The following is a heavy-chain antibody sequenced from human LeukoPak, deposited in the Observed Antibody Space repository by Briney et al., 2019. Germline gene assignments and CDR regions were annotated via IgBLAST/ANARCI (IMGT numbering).Heavy chain of an antibody. D-gene: IGHD3-10*01. V-gene: IGHV3-11*04. CDR3: VKPYYYSSGSLN. J-gene: IGHJ4*02. CDR1: GFTFSDSY. Sequence: PGGSLRLSCAASGFTFSDSYMTWIRQAPGKGLELLSYISGSASDVNYIDSVRGRFTISRDNAKNSLYLQMNSLRADDTATYYCVKPYYYSSGSLNWGQGTLVTVSS. CDR2: ISGSASDV.